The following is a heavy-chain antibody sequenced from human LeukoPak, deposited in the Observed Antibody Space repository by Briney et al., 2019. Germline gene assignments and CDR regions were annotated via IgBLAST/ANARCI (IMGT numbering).Heavy chain of an antibody. CDR3: ARQRGSYDAFDI. Sequence: SETLSLTCTVSGYSISSGYFWGWIRQPPGKGLEWIGVYHVGTTDYNPSLKSRVTISVDRSKNQMSLKLSSVTAADTAVYYCARQRGSYDAFDIWGQGTMVTVSS. J-gene: IGHJ3*02. V-gene: IGHV4-38-2*02. D-gene: IGHD1-26*01. CDR2: VYHVGTT. CDR1: GYSISSGYF.